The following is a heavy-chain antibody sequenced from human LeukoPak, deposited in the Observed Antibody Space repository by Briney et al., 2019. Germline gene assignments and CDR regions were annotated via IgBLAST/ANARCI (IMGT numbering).Heavy chain of an antibody. CDR1: GFTFITYW. V-gene: IGHV3-7*01. CDR2: IKQDGSEK. D-gene: IGHD6-13*01. Sequence: GGSLRLSCAASGFTFITYWMSWVRQAPGKGLEWVANIKQDGSEKYYVDSVKGRFTISRDNAKNSLYLQMNSLRAEDTAVYYCARAKAGSSWKGSWKKYYYMDVWGKGTTVTVSS. J-gene: IGHJ6*03. CDR3: ARAKAGSSWKGSWKKYYYMDV.